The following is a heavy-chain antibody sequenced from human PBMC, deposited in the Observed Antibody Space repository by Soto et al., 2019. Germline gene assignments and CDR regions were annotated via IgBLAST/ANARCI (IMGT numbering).Heavy chain of an antibody. CDR1: GGSISSSDW. J-gene: IGHJ4*02. CDR2: IYHSGST. V-gene: IGHV4-4*02. CDR3: ASDLSPFDY. Sequence: SETQSLTCTVSGGSISSSDWCSIVHQPPGKGLEWIGEIYHSGSTNYNPSLNGRVTISVDKSKNQFSLKLSSVTSSYTAVYYCASDLSPFDYWGQGTLVTVSS.